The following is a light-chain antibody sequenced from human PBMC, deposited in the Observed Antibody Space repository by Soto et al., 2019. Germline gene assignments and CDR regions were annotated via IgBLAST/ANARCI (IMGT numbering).Light chain of an antibody. Sequence: QSVLTQPASVSGSPGQSITISCTGTSSDVGGYNYVSWYQQHPGKAPKLMIYEVSNRPSGVSNCFSGSKSGNTAFLTISGLQAEDEADYYCSSYTSSSTYVFGTGTK. CDR3: SSYTSSSTYV. V-gene: IGLV2-14*01. CDR2: EVS. CDR1: SSDVGGYNY. J-gene: IGLJ1*01.